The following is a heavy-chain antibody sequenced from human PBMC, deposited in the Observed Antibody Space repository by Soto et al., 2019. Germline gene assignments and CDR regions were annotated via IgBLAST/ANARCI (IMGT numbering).Heavy chain of an antibody. V-gene: IGHV3-74*03. Sequence: GGSLRLSCAASGFSISHYWMSWVRQAPGKGLVWVSRVKSDGTTTTYADFAKGRFIISRDNTKNTLYLQMNSLRVEDTAVYHCVSPDWLAPSSQRTLVTVSS. CDR1: GFSISHYW. CDR3: VSPDWLAP. CDR2: VKSDGTTT. J-gene: IGHJ5*01.